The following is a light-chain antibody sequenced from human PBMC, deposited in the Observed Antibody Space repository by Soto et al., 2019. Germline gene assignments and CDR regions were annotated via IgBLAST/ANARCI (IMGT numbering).Light chain of an antibody. J-gene: IGLJ7*01. CDR3: QTWGTGIPVV. CDR2: VNSDGSH. V-gene: IGLV4-69*01. Sequence: QSVLTQSPSASASLGASVKLTCTLSSGHNSNAIAWHQQKPEKGPRYLMNVNSDGSHIKGDRIPDRFSGSSSGAERYLTISSLQSEDEADYYCQTWGTGIPVVFGGGTQLTVL. CDR1: SGHNSNA.